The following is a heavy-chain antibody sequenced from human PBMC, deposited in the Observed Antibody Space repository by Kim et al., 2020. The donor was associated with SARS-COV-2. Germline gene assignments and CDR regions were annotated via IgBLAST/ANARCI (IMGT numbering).Heavy chain of an antibody. CDR1: GGSISSYY. CDR3: ARAHSNYEDWFDP. D-gene: IGHD4-4*01. CDR2: IYYSGST. J-gene: IGHJ5*02. V-gene: IGHV4-59*01. Sequence: SETLSLTCTVSGGSISSYYWSWIRQPPGKGLEWIGYIYYSGSTNYNPSLKSRVTISVDTSKNQFSLKLSSVTAADTAVYYCARAHSNYEDWFDPWGQGTLVTVSS.